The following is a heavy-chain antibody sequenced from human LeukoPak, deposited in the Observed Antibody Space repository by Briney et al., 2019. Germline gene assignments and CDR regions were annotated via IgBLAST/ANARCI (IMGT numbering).Heavy chain of an antibody. Sequence: ASVKVSCKASGYTFTGYYMHWVRQAPGQGLEWMGWINPNSGDTNYAQKFQGRVTMTRDTSISTAYMELSSLRSDDTGVYYCARDRSMVRFDYWGQGTLVTVSS. V-gene: IGHV1-2*02. CDR3: ARDRSMVRFDY. J-gene: IGHJ4*02. CDR2: INPNSGDT. D-gene: IGHD3-10*01. CDR1: GYTFTGYY.